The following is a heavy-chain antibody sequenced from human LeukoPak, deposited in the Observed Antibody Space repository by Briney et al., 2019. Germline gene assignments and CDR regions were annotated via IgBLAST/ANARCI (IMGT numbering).Heavy chain of an antibody. CDR2: IYPYSGDT. V-gene: IGHV1-2*02. D-gene: IGHD6-6*01. CDR3: ARDRNSGSSLDI. Sequence: GVSVKVSGKASGYTFTGYYIHWVRQAPGQGLEWMGWIYPYSGDTNYAQNFQGRVTMTRDTSISTAYMELSSLKSDDTAVYYCARDRNSGSSLDIWGQGTMLTVSS. J-gene: IGHJ3*02. CDR1: GYTFTGYY.